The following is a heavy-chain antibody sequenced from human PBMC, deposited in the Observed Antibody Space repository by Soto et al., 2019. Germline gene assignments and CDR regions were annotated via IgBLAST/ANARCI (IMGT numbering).Heavy chain of an antibody. V-gene: IGHV4-34*01. J-gene: IGHJ3*02. D-gene: IGHD2-2*01. CDR3: ARDRADIVVVPAAFDAFDI. CDR2: INHSGST. Sequence: QVQLQQWGAGLLKPSETLSLTCAVYGGSFSGYYWSWIRQPPGKGLEWIGEINHSGSTNYNPSLKGRVTISVDTSKIQCSLKMSTVNAADTAVYYCARDRADIVVVPAAFDAFDIWGQGTMVTVSS. CDR1: GGSFSGYY.